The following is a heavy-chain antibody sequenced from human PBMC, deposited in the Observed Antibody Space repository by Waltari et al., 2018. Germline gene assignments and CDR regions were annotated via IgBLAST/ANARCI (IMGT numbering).Heavy chain of an antibody. CDR3: ARDLDGAGFDY. D-gene: IGHD6-19*01. V-gene: IGHV3-21*01. CDR2: IISSSSYI. J-gene: IGHJ4*02. CDR1: GFPFRCYT. Sequence: EVQLVESGGGLVKPGGSLRLSCAASGFPFRCYTMNWVRQAPGKGLELVSSIISSSSYIYYADSVKGRFTISRDNAKNSLYLQMNSLRAEDTAVYYCARDLDGAGFDYWGQGTLVTVSS.